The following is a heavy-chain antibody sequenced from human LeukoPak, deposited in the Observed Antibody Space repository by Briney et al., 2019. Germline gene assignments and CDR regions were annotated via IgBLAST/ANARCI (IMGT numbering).Heavy chain of an antibody. CDR3: ARVHYYDSSGYSWRGVNYYYYMDV. V-gene: IGHV3-20*04. CDR2: INWNGGST. Sequence: PGGSLRLSCAASGFTFSSYGMSWVRHAPGKGLEWVSGINWNGGSTGYADSVKGRFTISRDNAKNSLYLQMNSLRAEDTALYYCARVHYYDSSGYSWRGVNYYYYMDVWGKGTTVTVSS. D-gene: IGHD3-22*01. CDR1: GFTFSSYG. J-gene: IGHJ6*03.